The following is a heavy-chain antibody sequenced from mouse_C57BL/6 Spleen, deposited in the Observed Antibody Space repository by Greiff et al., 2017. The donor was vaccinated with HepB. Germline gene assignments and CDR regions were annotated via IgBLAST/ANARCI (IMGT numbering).Heavy chain of an antibody. Sequence: EVHLVESGPGLVKPSQSLSLTCSVTGYSITSGYYWNWIRQFPGNKLEWMGYISYDGSNNYNPSLKNRISITRDTSKNQFFLKLNSVTTEDTATYYCAITTVVYFDVWGTGTTVTVSS. J-gene: IGHJ1*03. CDR3: AITTVVYFDV. CDR2: ISYDGSN. CDR1: GYSITSGYY. D-gene: IGHD1-1*01. V-gene: IGHV3-6*01.